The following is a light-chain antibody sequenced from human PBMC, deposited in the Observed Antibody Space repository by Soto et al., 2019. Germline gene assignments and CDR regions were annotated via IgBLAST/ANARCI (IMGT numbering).Light chain of an antibody. J-gene: IGLJ1*01. CDR2: EVS. CDR1: SSDIGLYNY. V-gene: IGLV2-14*01. Sequence: QSALSQPASMSGSPGQSITIPCTGASSDIGLYNYVSWHQHHPGKAPKLLISEVSIRPSGLSDRFSASKAGNTASLTISGLQPEDEAFYYCSCLSTTSTPIVFGTGTKSPS. CDR3: SCLSTTSTPIV.